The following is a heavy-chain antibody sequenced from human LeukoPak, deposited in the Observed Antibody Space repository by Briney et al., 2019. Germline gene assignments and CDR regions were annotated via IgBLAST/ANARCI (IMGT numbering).Heavy chain of an antibody. J-gene: IGHJ4*02. CDR1: GYTFTGYY. CDR3: ARLNDSSGEFYDY. CDR2: INPNSGGT. Sequence: ASVKVSCKASGYTFTGYYIHWVRQAPGQGLEWMGWINPNSGGTNYAQKLQGRVTMTTDTSTSTAYMELRSLRSDDTAVYYCARLNDSSGEFYDYWGQGTLVTVSS. D-gene: IGHD3-22*01. V-gene: IGHV1-2*02.